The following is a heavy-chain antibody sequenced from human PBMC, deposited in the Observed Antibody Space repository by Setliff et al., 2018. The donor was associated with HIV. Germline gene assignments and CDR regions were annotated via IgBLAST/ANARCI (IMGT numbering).Heavy chain of an antibody. CDR2: IYYSGST. CDR1: GASIGSSTYY. CDR3: TIPASSLAPN. J-gene: IGHJ4*02. V-gene: IGHV4-39*01. Sequence: SETLSLTCTVSGASIGSSTYYWGCIRQPPGKGLEWIGSIYYSGSTYYNPSLQSRVIISVDTSNNQISLKLTSVTAADTAVYYCTIPASSLAPNWGRGTQVTVSS.